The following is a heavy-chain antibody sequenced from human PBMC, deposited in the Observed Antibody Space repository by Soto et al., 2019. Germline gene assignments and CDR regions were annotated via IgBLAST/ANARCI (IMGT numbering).Heavy chain of an antibody. CDR1: GYTFTSYA. J-gene: IGHJ4*02. V-gene: IGHV1-3*01. D-gene: IGHD3-10*01. CDR2: INAGNGNT. CDR3: ARGFNYYGSGRMIMGY. Sequence: QVQLVQSGAEAKKPGASVKVSCKASGYTFTSYAMHWVRQAPGQRLEWMGWINAGNGNTKYSQKFQGRVTITRDTSASTAYMELSSLRSEDTAVYYCARGFNYYGSGRMIMGYWGQGTLVTVSS.